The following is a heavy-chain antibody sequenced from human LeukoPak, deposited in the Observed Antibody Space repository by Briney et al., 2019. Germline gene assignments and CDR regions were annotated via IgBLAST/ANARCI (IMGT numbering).Heavy chain of an antibody. V-gene: IGHV4-34*01. J-gene: IGHJ3*02. D-gene: IGHD3-22*01. Sequence: ASETLSLTCAVYGGSFSGYYWSWIRQPPGKGLEWIGEINHSGSTNYNPSLKSRVTISVDTSKNQFSLKLSSVTAADTAVYYCARDYYDSSGYRGQAAFDIWGQGTMVTVSS. CDR3: ARDYYDSSGYRGQAAFDI. CDR2: INHSGST. CDR1: GGSFSGYY.